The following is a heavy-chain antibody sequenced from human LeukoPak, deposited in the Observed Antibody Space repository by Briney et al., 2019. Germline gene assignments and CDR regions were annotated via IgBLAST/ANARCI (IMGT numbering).Heavy chain of an antibody. CDR3: ARGATISETGYFDF. D-gene: IGHD5-24*01. CDR2: IDHRGNT. Sequence: PSETLSLTCAVYGGSFSRYYWSWIRQSPGKGLEWIAEIDHRGNTNYNPSVKSRVTISVDTSKNQFSLRVRSLSAADTAVYYCARGATISETGYFDFWGQETLVTVSS. J-gene: IGHJ4*03. V-gene: IGHV4-34*01. CDR1: GGSFSRYY.